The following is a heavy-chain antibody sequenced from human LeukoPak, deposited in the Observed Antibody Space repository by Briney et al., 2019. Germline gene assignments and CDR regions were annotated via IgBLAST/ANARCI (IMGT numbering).Heavy chain of an antibody. D-gene: IGHD3-22*01. CDR3: ARGSKELNYYDSSGYFDY. V-gene: IGHV4-4*02. CDR2: IYHSGST. CDR1: GGSISSSNW. Sequence: PSGTLSLTCAVAGGSISSSNWWSWVRLPPGKGLEWSGEIYHSGSTNYNPSLKSRVTISVDKSKNQFSLKLSSVTAADTAVYYCARGSKELNYYDSSGYFDYWGQGTLVTVSS. J-gene: IGHJ4*02.